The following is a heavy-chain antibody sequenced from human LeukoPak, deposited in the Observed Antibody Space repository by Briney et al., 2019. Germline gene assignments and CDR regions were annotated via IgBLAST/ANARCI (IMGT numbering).Heavy chain of an antibody. V-gene: IGHV3-21*01. CDR2: ISSSSSYI. Sequence: GGSLRLSCAASGFTFSSYSMNWVRQAPGKGLEWVSSISSSSSYIYYADSVKGRFTISRDNAKNSLYLQMNSLRAEDTAVYYRARSLWGATSAFDIWGQGTMVTVSS. CDR1: GFTFSSYS. J-gene: IGHJ3*02. D-gene: IGHD1-26*01. CDR3: ARSLWGATSAFDI.